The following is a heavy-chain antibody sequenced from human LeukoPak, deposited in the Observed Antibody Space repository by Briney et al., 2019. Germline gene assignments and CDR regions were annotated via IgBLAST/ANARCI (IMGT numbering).Heavy chain of an antibody. CDR1: GFTFSSYS. J-gene: IGHJ4*02. Sequence: GGSLRLSCAASGFTFSSYSMNRVRQAPGKGLEWVSSISSSSSYIYYADSVKGRFTISRDNAKNSLYLQMNSLRAEDTAVYYCARGGAAAGTPPTGYWGQGTLVTVSS. V-gene: IGHV3-21*01. D-gene: IGHD6-13*01. CDR3: ARGGAAAGTPPTGY. CDR2: ISSSSSYI.